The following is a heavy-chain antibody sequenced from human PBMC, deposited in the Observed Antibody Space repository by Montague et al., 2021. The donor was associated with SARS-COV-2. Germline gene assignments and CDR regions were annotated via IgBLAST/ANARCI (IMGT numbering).Heavy chain of an antibody. CDR1: GFSFSSYW. Sequence: SLRLSCAATGFSFSSYWMSWVRQVPGKGLEWVANIKQDGSEKYYVDSVKGRFTISRDNAKNSLYLQMNSLRAEDTAVYYCARKTGGGYWGQGTLVTVSS. CDR2: IKQDGSEK. CDR3: ARKTGGGY. J-gene: IGHJ4*02. D-gene: IGHD3-16*01. V-gene: IGHV3-7*03.